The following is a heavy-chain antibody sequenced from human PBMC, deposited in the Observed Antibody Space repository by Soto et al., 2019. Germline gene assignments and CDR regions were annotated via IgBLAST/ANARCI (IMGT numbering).Heavy chain of an antibody. CDR1: GFGFSDYY. D-gene: IGHD1-20*01. CDR2: ISGSSTTK. V-gene: IGHV3-11*01. J-gene: IGHJ5*02. CDR3: ARDLGISGNWFDP. Sequence: VGSLRLPCAASGFGFSDYYMTWIRQAPGKGLECVSCISGSSTTKYYADSVKGRFTISRDNTKNSLFLHMNSLTTEDTGVYYCARDLGISGNWFDPWGQGTLVTV.